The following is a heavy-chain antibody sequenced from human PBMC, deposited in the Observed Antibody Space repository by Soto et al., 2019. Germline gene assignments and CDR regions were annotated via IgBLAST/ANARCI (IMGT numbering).Heavy chain of an antibody. D-gene: IGHD2-2*01. CDR1: GYTFTSYG. V-gene: IGHV1-18*04. J-gene: IGHJ5*02. CDR3: ARGARYCSSTSCFSVVTWFDP. CDR2: ISSYNGNT. Sequence: ASVKVSCKASGYTFTSYGISWVRQAPGQGLEWMGWISSYNGNTNYAQKVQGRVTMTTDTSTSTTYMELRSLRSDDTAVYYCARGARYCSSTSCFSVVTWFDPWGQGTLVTVSS.